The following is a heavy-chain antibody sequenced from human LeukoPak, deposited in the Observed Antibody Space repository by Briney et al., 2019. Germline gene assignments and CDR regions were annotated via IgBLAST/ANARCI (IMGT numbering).Heavy chain of an antibody. V-gene: IGHV3-23*01. CDR1: GFTFSSYA. D-gene: IGHD1-26*01. CDR3: AKDQEWELLPAGYFDY. J-gene: IGHJ4*02. CDR2: ISGSGGST. Sequence: PGGSLRLSCAASGFTFSSYAMSWVRQAPGKGLEWVSAISGSGGSTYYADSVKGRFTISRDNSKNTLYLQMNSLRAEDTAVYYCAKDQEWELLPAGYFDYWGQGTLVTVSS.